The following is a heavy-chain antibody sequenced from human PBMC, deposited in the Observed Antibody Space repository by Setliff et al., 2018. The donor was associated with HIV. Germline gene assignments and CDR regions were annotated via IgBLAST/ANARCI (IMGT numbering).Heavy chain of an antibody. CDR1: GDSISSGGFY. CDR2: IHYSGRT. Sequence: SETLSLTCTVSGDSISSGGFYCNWFRQYPEKGLEWIGWIHYSGRTNFNPSLRSRATISFDTSKNQFSLNLTPVTAADTAVYYCARAPFRGGSFGWFDPWGQGTLVTV. CDR3: ARAPFRGGSFGWFDP. V-gene: IGHV4-31*03. D-gene: IGHD2-15*01. J-gene: IGHJ5*02.